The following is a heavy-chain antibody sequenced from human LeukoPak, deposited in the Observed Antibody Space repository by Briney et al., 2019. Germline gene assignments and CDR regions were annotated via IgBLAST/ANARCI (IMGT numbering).Heavy chain of an antibody. CDR1: GGSISSYY. CDR3: ARLPLRSHFDY. V-gene: IGHV4-59*08. CDR2: IYYSGST. Sequence: SETLSLTCTVSGGSISSYYWSWIRQPPGKGLEWIGYIYYSGSTNYNPSLKSRVTISVDTSKNQFSLKLSSVTAADSAVYYCARLPLRSHFDYWGQGTLVTVSS. J-gene: IGHJ4*02.